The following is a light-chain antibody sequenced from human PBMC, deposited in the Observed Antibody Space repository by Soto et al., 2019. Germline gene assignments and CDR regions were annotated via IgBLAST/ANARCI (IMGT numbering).Light chain of an antibody. CDR1: QSISSW. CDR2: DAS. J-gene: IGKJ1*01. V-gene: IGKV1-5*01. CDR3: QQYNAYST. Sequence: DIPMTQFPSTLSPSVGDRVTINCRASQSISSWLAWYQQKPGKAPKLLIYDASSLESGVPSRFSGSGSGTEFTLTISSLQPDDLATYYCQQYNAYSTFGQGTKVDIK.